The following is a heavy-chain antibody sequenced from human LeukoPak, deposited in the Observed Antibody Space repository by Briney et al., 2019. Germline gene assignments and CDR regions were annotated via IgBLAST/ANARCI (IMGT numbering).Heavy chain of an antibody. D-gene: IGHD3-16*02. CDR1: GGSFSDYY. CDR3: ASHYSSGSYRYTGSFDS. CDR2: INHSGTT. J-gene: IGHJ4*02. Sequence: KTSETLSLTCAVYGGSFSDYYWSWIRQPPGKGLEWIGEINHSGTTNYSPSLKSRVSIPVDTSKNQFSLKLNSVTAADAAMYYCASHYSSGSYRYTGSFDSWGQGMLVNVSS. V-gene: IGHV4-34*01.